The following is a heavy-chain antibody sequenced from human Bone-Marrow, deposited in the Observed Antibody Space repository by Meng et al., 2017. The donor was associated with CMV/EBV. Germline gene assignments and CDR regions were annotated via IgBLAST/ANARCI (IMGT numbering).Heavy chain of an antibody. CDR1: GFTFSSYG. CDR2: IRYDGSNK. CDR3: ARKDGYNQY. V-gene: IGHV3-30*02. D-gene: IGHD5-24*01. J-gene: IGHJ4*02. Sequence: GESLKISCAASGFTFSSYGMHWVCQAPGKGLEWVAFIRYDGSNKYYADSVKGRFTISRDNAKNSLYLQMNSLRAEDTAVYYCARKDGYNQYWGQGPLVPVSS.